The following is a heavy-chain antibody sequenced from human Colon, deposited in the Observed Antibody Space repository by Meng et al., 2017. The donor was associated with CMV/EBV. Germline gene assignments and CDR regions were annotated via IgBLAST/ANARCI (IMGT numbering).Heavy chain of an antibody. V-gene: IGHV3-23*01. CDR3: AKGVSGPLYYFDY. CDR1: GFTFSNYA. Sequence: GSLKISCAASGFTFSNYAMRWVRQALGKGLEWVSSISASGGDMFYADSVRGRFTISRDNSKNTVFLQMNGLRADDTAVYYCAKGVSGPLYYFDYWGQGMLVTVSS. D-gene: IGHD2-15*01. CDR2: ISASGGDM. J-gene: IGHJ4*02.